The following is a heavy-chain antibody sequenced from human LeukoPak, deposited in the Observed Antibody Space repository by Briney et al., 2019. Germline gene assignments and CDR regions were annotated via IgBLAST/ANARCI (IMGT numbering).Heavy chain of an antibody. Sequence: PSETLSLTCAVSGGSISSSNWWSWVRQPPGKGLEWIGEIYHSGSTNYNPSLKSRVTISVDTSKNQFSLKLSSVTAADTAVYYCARDHDYNWFDPWGQGTLVTVSS. CDR2: IYHSGST. CDR3: ARDHDYNWFDP. D-gene: IGHD3-16*01. V-gene: IGHV4-4*02. J-gene: IGHJ5*02. CDR1: GGSISSSNW.